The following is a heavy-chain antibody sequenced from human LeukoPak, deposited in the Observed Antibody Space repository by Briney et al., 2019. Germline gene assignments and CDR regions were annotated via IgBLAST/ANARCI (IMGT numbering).Heavy chain of an antibody. Sequence: ASVKVSCKVSGYTLTELSMIWVRQAPGKGLEWMGGFDPEDGETIYAQKSQGRVTITRDTSASTAYMELSSLRSEDTAVYYCARGPVVVAATPYYYYGMDVWGQGTTVTVSS. V-gene: IGHV1-24*01. J-gene: IGHJ6*02. CDR1: GYTLTELS. D-gene: IGHD2-15*01. CDR2: FDPEDGET. CDR3: ARGPVVVAATPYYYYGMDV.